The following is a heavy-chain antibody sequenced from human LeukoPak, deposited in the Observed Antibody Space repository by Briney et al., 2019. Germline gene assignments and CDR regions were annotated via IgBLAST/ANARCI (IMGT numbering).Heavy chain of an antibody. CDR3: ARGRDGGWMDV. Sequence: GASVKVSCKASGYTFTGYYMHWVRQAPGQGLEWMGWISAYNGNTNYAQKFQGRVTITADESTSTAYMELSSLRSEDTAVYYCARGRDGGWMDVWGKGTTVTVSS. CDR1: GYTFTGYY. J-gene: IGHJ6*04. CDR2: ISAYNGNT. V-gene: IGHV1-18*04.